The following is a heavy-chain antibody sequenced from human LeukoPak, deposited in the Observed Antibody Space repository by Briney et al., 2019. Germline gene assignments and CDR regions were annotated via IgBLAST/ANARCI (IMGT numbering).Heavy chain of an antibody. Sequence: GESLKVSCKASGYTFTSYAMNWVRQAPGQGLEWMGWINTNTGNPTYAQGFTGRFVFSLDTSVSTAYLQISSLKAEDTAVYYCAIEYCSGGSCYGGVFDYRGQGTLVTVSS. CDR3: AIEYCSGGSCYGGVFDY. D-gene: IGHD2-15*01. J-gene: IGHJ4*02. CDR1: GYTFTSYA. CDR2: INTNTGNP. V-gene: IGHV7-4-1*02.